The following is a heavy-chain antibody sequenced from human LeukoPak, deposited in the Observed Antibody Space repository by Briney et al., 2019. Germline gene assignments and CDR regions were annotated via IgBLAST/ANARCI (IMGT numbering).Heavy chain of an antibody. D-gene: IGHD3-22*01. CDR3: AREAYYYDSSGSPKGLNWFDP. CDR1: GGSISSYY. CDR2: IYYSGST. Sequence: PSETLSLTCTVSGGSISSYYWSWIRQPPGKGLEWIGYIYYSGSTYYNPSLKSRVTISVDTSKNQFSLKLSSVTAAETAVYYCAREAYYYDSSGSPKGLNWFDPWGQGTLVTVSS. V-gene: IGHV4-59*12. J-gene: IGHJ5*02.